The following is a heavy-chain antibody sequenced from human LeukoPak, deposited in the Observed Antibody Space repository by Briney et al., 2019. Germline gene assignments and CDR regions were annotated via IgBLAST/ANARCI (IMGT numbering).Heavy chain of an antibody. Sequence: ASVKVSCKASGYTFTSYGISWVRQAPGQGLEWMGWISAYNGNTNYAQKLQGRVSMTTDTSTSTAYMELRSLRSDDTAVYYCANLYGSGSYSDYWGQGTLVTVSS. CDR1: GYTFTSYG. CDR3: ANLYGSGSYSDY. J-gene: IGHJ4*02. V-gene: IGHV1-18*01. CDR2: ISAYNGNT. D-gene: IGHD3-10*01.